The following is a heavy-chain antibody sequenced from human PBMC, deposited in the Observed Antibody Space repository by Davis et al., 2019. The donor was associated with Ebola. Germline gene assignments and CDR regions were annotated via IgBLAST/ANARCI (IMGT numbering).Heavy chain of an antibody. CDR2: IIPIFGTA. CDR1: GGTFSSYA. D-gene: IGHD4-17*01. Sequence: SVKVSCKASGGTFSSYAISWVRQAPGQGLEWMGGIIPIFGTANYAQKLQGRVTMTTDTSTSTAYMELRSLRSDDTAVYYCAKDYGDLLYYGMDVWGQGTTVTVSS. CDR3: AKDYGDLLYYGMDV. J-gene: IGHJ6*02. V-gene: IGHV1-69*05.